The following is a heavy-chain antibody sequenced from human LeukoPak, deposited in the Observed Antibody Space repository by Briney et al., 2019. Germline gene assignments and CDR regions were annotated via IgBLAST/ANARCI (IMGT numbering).Heavy chain of an antibody. V-gene: IGHV3-23*01. CDR3: AKDATASPYFHWFDN. Sequence: PGGSLRLPYAASGFTFSSYAMNWVRQAPGKGLEWVAGISSGDRTFHAESVKGRFTISRDKSKDTLYLQMNSLRAEDTAVYYCAKDATASPYFHWFDNWGQGTQVIVSS. J-gene: IGHJ4*02. D-gene: IGHD3-9*01. CDR1: GFTFSSYA. CDR2: ISSGDRT.